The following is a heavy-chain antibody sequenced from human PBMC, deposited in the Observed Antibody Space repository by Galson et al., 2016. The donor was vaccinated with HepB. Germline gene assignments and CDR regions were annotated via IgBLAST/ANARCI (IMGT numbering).Heavy chain of an antibody. V-gene: IGHV3-21*01. J-gene: IGHJ4*02. CDR1: GFTFSYYS. D-gene: IGHD5-24*01. CDR3: ARESPNDYNGNVRFRNFDS. Sequence: SLRLSCAASGFTFSYYSLIWVRQAPGKGLEWVSSISSSAFFLYYADSVKGRFTISRDNSKDSLFLQMNSRRAEDSATYYCARESPNDYNGNVRFRNFDSWGQGTLVTVSS. CDR2: ISSSAFFL.